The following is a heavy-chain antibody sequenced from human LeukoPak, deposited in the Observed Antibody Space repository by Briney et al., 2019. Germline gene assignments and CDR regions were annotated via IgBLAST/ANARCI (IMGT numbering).Heavy chain of an antibody. Sequence: GGSLRLSCAASGFTFDDYAMHWVRQAPGKGLEWVSGISWNSGSIGYADSVKGRFTISRDNAKNSLYLQMNSLRAEDTALYYCEKNILNENNSSGQTNYNGMDVWGKGTRSPSPQ. V-gene: IGHV3-9*01. D-gene: IGHD3-22*01. CDR1: GFTFDDYA. CDR2: ISWNSGSI. CDR3: EKNILNENNSSGQTNYNGMDV. J-gene: IGHJ6*04.